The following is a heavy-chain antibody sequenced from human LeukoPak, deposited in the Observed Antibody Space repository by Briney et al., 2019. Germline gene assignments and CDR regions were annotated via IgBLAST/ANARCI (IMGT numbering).Heavy chain of an antibody. D-gene: IGHD5-12*01. J-gene: IGHJ4*02. V-gene: IGHV3-48*03. CDR3: ARERGYSGYDYFIDSPSDY. CDR1: GFTFSSYE. Sequence: GGSLRLSCVASGFTFSSYEMNWVRQAPGKGLEWVSYVSSSGSTIYNADSVKGRFTISRDNAKNSLYLQMNSLRAEDTAVYYCARERGYSGYDYFIDSPSDYWGQGTLVTVSS. CDR2: VSSSGSTI.